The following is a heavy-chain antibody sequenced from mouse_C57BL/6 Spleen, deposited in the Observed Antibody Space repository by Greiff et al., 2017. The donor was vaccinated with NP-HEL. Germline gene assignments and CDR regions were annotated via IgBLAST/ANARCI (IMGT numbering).Heavy chain of an antibody. Sequence: EVMLVESGGGLVKPGGSLKLSCAASGFTFSDYGMHWVRQAPEKGLEWVAYISSGSSTIYYADTVKGRFTISRDNAKNTLFLQMTSLRSEDTAMYYCATPGGSRDIDYWGQGTSVTVSS. J-gene: IGHJ4*01. CDR2: ISSGSSTI. CDR3: ATPGGSRDIDY. D-gene: IGHD1-1*01. CDR1: GFTFSDYG. V-gene: IGHV5-17*01.